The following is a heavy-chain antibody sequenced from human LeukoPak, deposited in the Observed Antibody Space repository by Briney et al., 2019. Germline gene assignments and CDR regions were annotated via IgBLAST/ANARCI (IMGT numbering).Heavy chain of an antibody. D-gene: IGHD2-8*02. V-gene: IGHV3-23*01. J-gene: IGHJ4*02. CDR2: ISGSVSGSGGNT. Sequence: PGGPLRLSCAASGFTFINYAFSWVRQAPGKGLEWVSAISGSVSGSGGNTYYADSVKGRFTISRDNSKNTLFLQMNSLRAEDTAVYYCAKVGDGTGYPQLPFDYWGQGTLVTVSS. CDR3: AKVGDGTGYPQLPFDY. CDR1: GFTFINYA.